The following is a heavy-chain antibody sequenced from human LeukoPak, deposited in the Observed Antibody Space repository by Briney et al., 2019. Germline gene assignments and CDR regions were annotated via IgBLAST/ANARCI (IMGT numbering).Heavy chain of an antibody. D-gene: IGHD3-16*01. CDR2: MYTGGTT. Sequence: GGSLRLSCAASGFSVSGTHMSWVRQAPGKGLEWVSAMYTGGTTYYADSVQGRFTIYRDNSKNTLYLQMNSLRAEDTAVYYCAKDEATSGGGLASRGQGTLVSVSS. V-gene: IGHV3-53*01. CDR3: AKDEATSGGGLAS. J-gene: IGHJ4*02. CDR1: GFSVSGTH.